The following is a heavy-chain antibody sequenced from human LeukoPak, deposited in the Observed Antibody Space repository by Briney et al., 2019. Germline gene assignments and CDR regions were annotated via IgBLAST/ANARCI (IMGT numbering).Heavy chain of an antibody. J-gene: IGHJ5*02. CDR2: ISSSSSYI. CDR1: GFTFSSYS. CDR3: ARGGYSSSWYPPPWFDP. D-gene: IGHD6-13*01. V-gene: IGHV3-21*01. Sequence: PGGSLRLSCAASGFTFSSYSMNWVRQAPGKWLEWVSSISSSSSYIYHPDSVKGRFTISRENAKNSLYLQMNSLRAEDTAVYYCARGGYSSSWYPPPWFDPWGQGTLVTVSS.